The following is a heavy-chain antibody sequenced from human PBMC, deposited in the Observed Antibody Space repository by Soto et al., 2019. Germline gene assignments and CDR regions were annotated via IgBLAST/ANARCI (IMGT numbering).Heavy chain of an antibody. CDR2: IIPVFGTA. CDR3: ARFLGGAGSYYDGQNYNYYNGMDV. D-gene: IGHD3-10*01. J-gene: IGHJ6*02. V-gene: IGHV1-69*13. Sequence: ASVKVSCKASGGPYNSFAISWVLQAPGQGLEWIGGIIPVFGTATYAQKFKGRVTITAEESTSTAYMELSSLTSEDTAVYYCARFLGGAGSYYDGQNYNYYNGMDVWGQGTTVTVSS. CDR1: GGPYNSFA.